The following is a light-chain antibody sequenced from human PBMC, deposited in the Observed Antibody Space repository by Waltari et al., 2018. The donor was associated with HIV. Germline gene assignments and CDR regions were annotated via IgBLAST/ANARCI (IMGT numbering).Light chain of an antibody. Sequence: QSMLTQPPSVSGAPGQRVTISCTGSSSTIGADYAVHWYQQIPGTAPKLLSSRNKNRPSWVPDRFSASKSGTSASLTISGLQAEDEADYYCSSRAGGGNLVFGGGTRLTVL. CDR2: RNK. J-gene: IGLJ2*01. CDR3: SSRAGGGNLV. CDR1: SSTIGADYA. V-gene: IGLV1-40*01.